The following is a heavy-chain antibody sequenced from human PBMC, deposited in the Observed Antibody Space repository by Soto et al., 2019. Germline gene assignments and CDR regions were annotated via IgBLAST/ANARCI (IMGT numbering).Heavy chain of an antibody. J-gene: IGHJ5*02. CDR2: MNPYSGDT. CDR3: ASGVAAAGTDWFDP. V-gene: IGHV1-8*01. D-gene: IGHD6-13*01. CDR1: GYTFTSDD. Sequence: QVQLVQSGAEVKKPGASVKVSCKASGYTFTSDDINWVRQATGQGLEWMGWMNPYSGDTGYAQKFQGRVTMTRDTSISTAYMDLSSLSSEDTAVYYCASGVAAAGTDWFDPWGQGTLVTVSS.